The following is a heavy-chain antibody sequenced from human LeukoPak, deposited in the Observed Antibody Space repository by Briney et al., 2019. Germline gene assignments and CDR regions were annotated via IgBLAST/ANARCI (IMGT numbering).Heavy chain of an antibody. D-gene: IGHD7-27*01. CDR2: IYSGGST. CDR1: GFTVSSNY. V-gene: IGHV3-66*02. CDR3: ARDSGRHWDLKPFDY. J-gene: IGHJ4*02. Sequence: GGSLRLSCAASGFTVSSNYMSWVRQAPGKGLEGVSVIYSGGSTYYSDSVKGRFTISRDNSKNPLYLQMNSLRAEDTAVYYCARDSGRHWDLKPFDYWGQGTLVTVSS.